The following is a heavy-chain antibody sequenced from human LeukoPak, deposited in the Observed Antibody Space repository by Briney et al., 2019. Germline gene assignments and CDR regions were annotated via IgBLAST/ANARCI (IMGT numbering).Heavy chain of an antibody. CDR3: ARLPNYYDSSGYYLYYFDY. Sequence: PSETLSLTCTVSGGSISSSSYYWGWIRQPPGKGLEWIGSIYYSGSTYYNPSLKSRVTISVDTSKNQFSLKLSSVTAADTAVYYCARLPNYYDSSGYYLYYFDYWGQGTLVTVSS. CDR2: IYYSGST. V-gene: IGHV4-39*01. D-gene: IGHD3-22*01. J-gene: IGHJ4*02. CDR1: GGSISSSSYY.